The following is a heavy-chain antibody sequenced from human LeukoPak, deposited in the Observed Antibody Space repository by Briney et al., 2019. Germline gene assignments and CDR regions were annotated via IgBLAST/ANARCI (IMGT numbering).Heavy chain of an antibody. J-gene: IGHJ6*02. CDR1: GFTFSDYW. CDR2: IKQDGSDK. Sequence: GGSLRLSCAASGFTFSDYWMSWVRQAPGKGPEWVANIKQDGSDKYYVDSVKGRFTISRGNAKNALYLQMNSLRAEDTAVYYCARGEFAWIQGSYGMNVWGQGTTVTVSS. V-gene: IGHV3-7*01. D-gene: IGHD5-18*01. CDR3: ARGEFAWIQGSYGMNV.